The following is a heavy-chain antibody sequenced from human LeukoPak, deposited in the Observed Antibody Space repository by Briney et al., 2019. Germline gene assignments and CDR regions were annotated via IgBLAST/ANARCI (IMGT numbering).Heavy chain of an antibody. V-gene: IGHV3-30-3*01. CDR2: ISYDGSNK. CDR1: GFTFSSYA. J-gene: IGHJ4*02. Sequence: GGSLRLSCAASGFTFSSYAMHWVRQAPGKGLEWVAVISYDGSNKYYADSVKGRFTISRDNSKNTLYLQMNSLRAEDTAVYYCAKDPSLAYDFWSGYPYYFDYWGQGTLVTVSS. D-gene: IGHD3-3*01. CDR3: AKDPSLAYDFWSGYPYYFDY.